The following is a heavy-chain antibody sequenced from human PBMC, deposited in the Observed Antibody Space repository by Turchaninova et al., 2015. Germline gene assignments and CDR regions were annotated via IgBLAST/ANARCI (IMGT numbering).Heavy chain of an antibody. Sequence: QVQLQESGPGLVKPSQTLSLTCTVSCGSFRSGAYSWRWIRQPPGKGLGWVGYINYSRSTYYNPSLKIRVIMSVDTSKNQFSLKLSSVTAADTAVYYCARDWADSSGDAFDIWGQGTIVTVSS. CDR1: CGSFRSGAYS. J-gene: IGHJ3*02. CDR3: ARDWADSSGDAFDI. V-gene: IGHV4-30-4*01. CDR2: INYSRST. D-gene: IGHD3-22*01.